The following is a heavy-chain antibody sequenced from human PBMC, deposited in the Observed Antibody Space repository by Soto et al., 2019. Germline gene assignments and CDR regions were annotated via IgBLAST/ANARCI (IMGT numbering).Heavy chain of an antibody. Sequence: GGSLRLSCAASGFTFSTYAMSWVRQAPGKGLEWVSTISSGGFSTYYADSVKGRFPISRDNSKNTVYLQMNSLRAEATAVYYCVKGSVPSAPLDYWGQGTLVTVSS. CDR3: VKGSVPSAPLDY. CDR1: GFTFSTYA. J-gene: IGHJ4*02. D-gene: IGHD2-2*01. V-gene: IGHV3-23*01. CDR2: ISSGGFST.